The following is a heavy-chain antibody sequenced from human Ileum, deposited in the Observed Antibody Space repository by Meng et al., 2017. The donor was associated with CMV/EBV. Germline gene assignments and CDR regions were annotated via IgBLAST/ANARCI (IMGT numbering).Heavy chain of an antibody. CDR2: FYSSDTY. CDR3: ARGPGASTREGFDH. J-gene: IGHJ4*02. V-gene: IGHV4-4*07. D-gene: IGHD1-26*01. CDR1: GGSINNYY. Sequence: QGQLQESGPGLVKPSETLSLTCTVSGGSINNYYWSWIRQSAGKGLEWIGRFYSSDTYNYHPSLNSRVTMSLDTSKKQFSLILSSVTAADTARYYCARGPGASTREGFDHWGLGTLVTVSS.